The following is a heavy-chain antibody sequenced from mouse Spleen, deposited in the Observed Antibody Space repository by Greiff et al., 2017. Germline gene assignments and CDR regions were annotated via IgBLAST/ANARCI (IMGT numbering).Heavy chain of an antibody. Sequence: EVHLVESGGGLVKPGGSLKLSCAASGFTFSRYAMSWVRQTPEKRLEWVATISSGGSYTYYPDSVKGRFIISRDNAKNTLYLQMSSLRSEDTAMYYCARRDDGYYWYFDVWGAGTTVTVSS. CDR2: ISSGGSYT. J-gene: IGHJ1*01. D-gene: IGHD2-3*01. CDR3: ARRDDGYYWYFDV. CDR1: GFTFSRYA. V-gene: IGHV5-9-3*01.